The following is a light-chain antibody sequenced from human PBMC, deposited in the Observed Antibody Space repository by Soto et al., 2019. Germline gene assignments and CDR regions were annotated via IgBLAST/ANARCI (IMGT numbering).Light chain of an antibody. J-gene: IGKJ5*01. CDR2: DAS. CDR1: QSVGNN. V-gene: IGKV3-15*01. CDR3: QQYHNWPIT. Sequence: EIVLTQSPGTLSLSPGERVTLSCRASQSVGNNLAWYQQKPGQAPRILMYDASTRATGISARFSGSGSGTEFTLTISSLQSEDFAVYYCQQYHNWPITFGQGTRLEIK.